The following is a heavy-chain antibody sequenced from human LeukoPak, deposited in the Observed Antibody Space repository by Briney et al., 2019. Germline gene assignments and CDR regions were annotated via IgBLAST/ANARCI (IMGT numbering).Heavy chain of an antibody. Sequence: SETLSLTCTVSGGSINSYYWSWIRQPPGKGLEWFGYIYYSGSTNYNPSLKSRVTISVDTSKNQFSLKLSSVTAADTAVYYCARGLAAAGTSYFDYWGQGTLVTVSS. D-gene: IGHD6-13*01. CDR3: ARGLAAAGTSYFDY. CDR2: IYYSGST. V-gene: IGHV4-59*01. J-gene: IGHJ4*02. CDR1: GGSINSYY.